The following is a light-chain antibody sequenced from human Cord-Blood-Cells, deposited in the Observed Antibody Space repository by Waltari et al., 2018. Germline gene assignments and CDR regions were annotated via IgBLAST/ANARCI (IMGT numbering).Light chain of an antibody. CDR3: QQYGSSPWT. V-gene: IGKV3-20*01. CDR1: QSVSSSY. CDR2: GAX. J-gene: IGKJ1*01. Sequence: EIVLTQSPGTLSLSPGERATLSCRASQSVSSSYLAWYQQKPDQAPRPLIYGAXXXXXXXXXGFSGSGSGTDFTLTISRLEPEDFAVYYCQQYGSSPWTFGQGTKVEIK.